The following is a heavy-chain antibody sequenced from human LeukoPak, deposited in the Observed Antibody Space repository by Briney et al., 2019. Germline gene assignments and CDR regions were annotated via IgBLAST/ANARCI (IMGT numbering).Heavy chain of an antibody. CDR2: ISGSGGST. D-gene: IGHD3-22*01. J-gene: IGHJ3*02. Sequence: PGGSLRLSCAASGFTFSSYAMSWVRQAPGKGLEWVSAISGSGGSTYYADSMKGRFTISRDNSKNTLYLQMNSLRAEDTAVYYCAKDAGGYYDSSGYFLGAFDIWGQGTMVTVSS. CDR1: GFTFSSYA. CDR3: AKDAGGYYDSSGYFLGAFDI. V-gene: IGHV3-23*01.